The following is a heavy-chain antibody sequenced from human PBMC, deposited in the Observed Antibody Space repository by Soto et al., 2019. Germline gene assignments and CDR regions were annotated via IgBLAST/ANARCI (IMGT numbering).Heavy chain of an antibody. Sequence: EVQLLESGGGLVQPGGSLRLSCAASGFTFSTYGMSWVRQAPGKGLQWVSSFSASGRSTYYTDSVKGRFTISRDNSKNTLYLQMDSLRAEDTAVYYCARPREAGLHYFDYWGQGTQVSVSS. CDR1: GFTFSTYG. J-gene: IGHJ4*02. CDR2: FSASGRST. CDR3: ARPREAGLHYFDY. V-gene: IGHV3-23*01.